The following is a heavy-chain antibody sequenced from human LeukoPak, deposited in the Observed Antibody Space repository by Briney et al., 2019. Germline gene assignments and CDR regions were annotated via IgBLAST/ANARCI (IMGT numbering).Heavy chain of an antibody. J-gene: IGHJ4*02. CDR1: GYSISSGYY. V-gene: IGHV4-38-2*01. CDR3: ARASIMITFGGVIVIKQYYFDY. D-gene: IGHD3-16*02. Sequence: PSETLSLTCAVSGYSISSGYYWGWIRQPPGKGLEWIGSIYHSGSTYYNPSLKSRVTISVDTSKNHFSLKLSSVTAADTAVYYCARASIMITFGGVIVIKQYYFDYRGQGTLVTVSS. CDR2: IYHSGST.